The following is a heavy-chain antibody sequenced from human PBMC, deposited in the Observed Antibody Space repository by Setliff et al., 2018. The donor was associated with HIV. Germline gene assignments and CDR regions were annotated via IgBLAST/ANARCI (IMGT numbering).Heavy chain of an antibody. V-gene: IGHV4-59*01. J-gene: IGHJ6*03. CDR2: IYYSGST. D-gene: IGHD6-19*01. CDR1: GGSISSYY. CDR3: ARDRSSGRGYYYYYYMDV. Sequence: SETLSLTCTVSGGSISSYYWSWIRQPPGKGLEWIGYIYYSGSTNYNPSLKSRVTISVDTSKNQFSLKLSSVTAADTAVYYCARDRSSGRGYYYYYYMDVWGKGTTITVSS.